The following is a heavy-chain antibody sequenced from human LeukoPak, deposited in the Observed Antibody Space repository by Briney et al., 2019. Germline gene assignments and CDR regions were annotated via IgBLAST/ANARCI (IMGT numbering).Heavy chain of an antibody. CDR2: IIPIFGTA. CDR1: GGTFSSYA. Sequence: ASVKVSCKASGGTFSSYAISWVRQAPGQGLEWMGGIIPIFGTANYAQKFQGRVTITADESTSTAYMELSSLRSEDTAVYYCARGRDPVGWELRVGFDYWGQGTLVTVSS. CDR3: ARGRDPVGWELRVGFDY. V-gene: IGHV1-69*13. J-gene: IGHJ4*02. D-gene: IGHD1-26*01.